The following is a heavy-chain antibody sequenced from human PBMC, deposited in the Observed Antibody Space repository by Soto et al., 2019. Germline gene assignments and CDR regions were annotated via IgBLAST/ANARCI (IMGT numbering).Heavy chain of an antibody. CDR3: ARDPRGSYYCDY. CDR1: GFXYSSYA. V-gene: IGHV3-30-3*01. J-gene: IGHJ4*02. CDR2: ISYDGSNK. Sequence: XLRLYCATSGFXYSSYAVHWVRQAPGKGLEWVAIISYDGSNKDFADSVKGRFTISRDISKSTVYLQMNSMRAEDKAMYYCARDPRGSYYCDYWGQGTLVTVSS.